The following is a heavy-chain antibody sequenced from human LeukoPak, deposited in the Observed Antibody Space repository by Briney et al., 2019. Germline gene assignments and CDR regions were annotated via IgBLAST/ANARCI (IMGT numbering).Heavy chain of an antibody. CDR1: GYTFTGYY. CDR2: INPNSGGT. Sequence: ASVKVSCKASGYTFTGYYMHWVRQAPGQGLEWMGWINPNSGGTNYAQKFQSRVTMTRDTSISTAYMELSRLRSDDTAVYYCARDIGRGSGSYYNDPRYYFDYWGQGTLVAVSS. V-gene: IGHV1-2*02. CDR3: ARDIGRGSGSYYNDPRYYFDY. D-gene: IGHD3-10*01. J-gene: IGHJ4*02.